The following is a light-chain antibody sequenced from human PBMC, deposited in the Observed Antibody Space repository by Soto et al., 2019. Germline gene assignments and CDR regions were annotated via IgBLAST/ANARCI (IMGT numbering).Light chain of an antibody. CDR2: SNN. J-gene: IGLJ2*01. V-gene: IGLV1-44*01. CDR1: SSNIGSNT. CDR3: AAWDGSLNGHVV. Sequence: QSVLTQPPSASGTPGQRVTISCSGISSNIGSNTENWYQQVPGTAPKPLIYSNNQQPPGVPDQFSGSKSGTSASLAIGGLQSEDEADYYCAAWDGSLNGHVVFGAGTKLTVL.